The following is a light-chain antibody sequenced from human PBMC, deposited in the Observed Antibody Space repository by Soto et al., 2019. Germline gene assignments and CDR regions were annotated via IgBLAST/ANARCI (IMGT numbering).Light chain of an antibody. CDR3: QQSYRT. Sequence: DIQMTQSPSSLSASVGDRVTITCRASQSISSYLNWYQQKPGKAPKLLIYAASSLQSGVPSRFSGSGSGTDFTLTISSLQPEDFATYSCQQSYRTFGQGPKVDIK. V-gene: IGKV1-39*01. CDR2: AAS. J-gene: IGKJ1*01. CDR1: QSISSY.